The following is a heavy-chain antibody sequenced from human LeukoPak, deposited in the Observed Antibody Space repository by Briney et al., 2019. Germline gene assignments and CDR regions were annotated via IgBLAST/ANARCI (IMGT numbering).Heavy chain of an antibody. CDR3: ARERSSGSYYIGIYFDY. J-gene: IGHJ4*02. V-gene: IGHV1-69*05. CDR1: VGTFSSYV. CDR2: FIPIFGTA. Sequence: ASVKVSCKASVGTFSSYVISWVRQAPGKGLEGMGGFIPIFGTANYAQKFQGRVTMTTDESTSTAYMQLSGLRSEDTAVYYCARERSSGSYYIGIYFDYWGQGTLVTVSS. D-gene: IGHD1-26*01.